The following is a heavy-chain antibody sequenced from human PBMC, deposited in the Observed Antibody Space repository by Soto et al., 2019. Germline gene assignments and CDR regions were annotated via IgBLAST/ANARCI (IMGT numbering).Heavy chain of an antibody. V-gene: IGHV1-69*13. CDR3: ARSGGLDRDFDY. CDR1: GGTFSSDS. D-gene: IGHD2-15*01. CDR2: IIPMFDTP. J-gene: IGHJ4*02. Sequence: SVKVSCKASGGTFSSDSFSWVRQAPGQGLEWMGGIIPMFDTPIYAQKFQDRVTITADESTSTAYMQLSSLRSGDTAVYYCARSGGLDRDFDYWGQGILVTVSS.